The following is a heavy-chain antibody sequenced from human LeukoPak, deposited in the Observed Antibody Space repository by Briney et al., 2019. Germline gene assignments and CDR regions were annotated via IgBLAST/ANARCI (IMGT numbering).Heavy chain of an antibody. D-gene: IGHD6-19*01. CDR3: ARGVVAVAGLDY. Sequence: ASVKVSCKASGYTFTGYYMHWVRQAPGQGLEWMGIINPSGGSTSYAQKFQGRVTMTRDMSTSTVYMELSSLRSEDTAVYYCARGVVAVAGLDYWGQGTLVTVSS. CDR2: INPSGGST. J-gene: IGHJ4*02. CDR1: GYTFTGYY. V-gene: IGHV1-46*01.